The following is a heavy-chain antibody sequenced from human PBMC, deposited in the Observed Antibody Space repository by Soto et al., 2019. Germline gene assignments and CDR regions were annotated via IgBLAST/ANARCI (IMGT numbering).Heavy chain of an antibody. CDR2: IFPSDSDT. D-gene: IGHD7-27*01. CDR1: GYSFTTSC. CDR3: ATRPRSWFVP. Sequence: GESLPSSLNASGYSFTTSCIGWVRQMPGKGLEWMGIIFPSDSDTRYSPSFQGQVTISVGKSISTAYLQWSSLKASDTAMYYCATRPRSWFVPSCPEPLVTVFS. J-gene: IGHJ5*02. V-gene: IGHV5-51*01.